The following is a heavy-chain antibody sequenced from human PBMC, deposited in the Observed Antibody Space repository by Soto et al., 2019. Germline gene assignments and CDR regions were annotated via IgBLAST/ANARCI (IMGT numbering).Heavy chain of an antibody. CDR3: ARTHCSSVSCYVGSWDY. CDR1: GYTFTGYE. D-gene: IGHD2-2*01. CDR2: INPNSGGT. J-gene: IGHJ4*02. V-gene: IGHV1-2*04. Sequence: ASVKVSCTASGYTFTGYEMHWVRQAPGQGLEWMGWINPNSGGTNYAQKFQGWVTMTRATSISTAYMELSRLRSDDTAVYYCARTHCSSVSCYVGSWDYWGQGTLVTVSS.